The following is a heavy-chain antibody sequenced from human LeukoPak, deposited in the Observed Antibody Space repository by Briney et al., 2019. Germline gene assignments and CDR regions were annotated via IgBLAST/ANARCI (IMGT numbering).Heavy chain of an antibody. CDR3: ARDGGYGVNAAFDI. CDR1: GFTFSSFS. D-gene: IGHD4-23*01. Sequence: GGSLRHSCAASGFTFSSFSMNWVRQAPGKGLEWISYISSRSSAIYYADSVKGRFTISRDNAKNSLYLQMNSLRDEDTAVYYCARDGGYGVNAAFDIWGQGTMVTVSS. V-gene: IGHV3-48*02. J-gene: IGHJ3*02. CDR2: ISSRSSAI.